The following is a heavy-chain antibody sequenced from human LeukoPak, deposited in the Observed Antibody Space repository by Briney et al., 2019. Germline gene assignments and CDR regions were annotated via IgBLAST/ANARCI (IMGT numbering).Heavy chain of an antibody. CDR2: ISAYNGNT. D-gene: IGHD2-2*02. Sequence: ASVKVSCKASGYTFTSYGISWVRQAPGQGLEWMGWISAYNGNTNYAQKLQGRVTMTTDTSTSTAYMELRSLRSDDTAVYYCARYCTSTSCYRGGPYYYYYMDVWGKGTTVTVSS. CDR1: GYTFTSYG. CDR3: ARYCTSTSCYRGGPYYYYYMDV. J-gene: IGHJ6*03. V-gene: IGHV1-18*01.